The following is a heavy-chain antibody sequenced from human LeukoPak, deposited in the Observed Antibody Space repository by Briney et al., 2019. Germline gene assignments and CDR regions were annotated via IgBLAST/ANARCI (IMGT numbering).Heavy chain of an antibody. V-gene: IGHV1-46*01. CDR2: INPSGGSI. J-gene: IGHJ3*01. D-gene: IGHD3-22*01. Sequence: RASVKVSCKASGDIFSSYYMHWVRQAPGQGLEWMGIINPSGGSISYAQKFQGRVTMTRDMSTSTVYMELSSLRSEDTAVYYCARGRHYYESSDYYYEGDAFDVWGQGTMVTVSS. CDR3: ARGRHYYESSDYYYEGDAFDV. CDR1: GDIFSSYY.